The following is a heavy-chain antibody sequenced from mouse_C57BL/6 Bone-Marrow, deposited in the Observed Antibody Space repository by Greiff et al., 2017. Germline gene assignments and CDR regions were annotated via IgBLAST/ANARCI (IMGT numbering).Heavy chain of an antibody. CDR1: GYTFTSYG. CDR3: ARGHYGSSPFAY. J-gene: IGHJ3*01. Sequence: QVQLQQSGAELARPGASVKLSCKASGYTFTSYGISWVKQRTGQGLEWIGEICPRSGNTYYNEKFKGKATLTAAKSSSTAYMELRSLTSEDSSVYFCARGHYGSSPFAYWGQGTLVTVSA. V-gene: IGHV1-81*01. D-gene: IGHD1-1*01. CDR2: ICPRSGNT.